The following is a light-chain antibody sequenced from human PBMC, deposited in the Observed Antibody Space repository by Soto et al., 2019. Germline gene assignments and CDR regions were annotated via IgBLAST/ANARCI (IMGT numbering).Light chain of an antibody. CDR3: SSYTRSSTLMV. V-gene: IGLV2-14*01. CDR2: DVT. J-gene: IGLJ3*02. CDR1: SSDVGGYDY. Sequence: QSALTQPASVSGSPGQSITISCTGTSSDVGGYDYVSWYQHHPGKAPKLMIYDVTSRPSGVSNRFSGSKSGNTASLTISGLQAEDEADYFSSSYTRSSTLMVFGGRTKLTVL.